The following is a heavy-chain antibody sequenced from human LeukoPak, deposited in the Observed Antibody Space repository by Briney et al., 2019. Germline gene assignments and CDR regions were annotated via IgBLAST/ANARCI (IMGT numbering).Heavy chain of an antibody. V-gene: IGHV4-34*01. Sequence: SETLPLTCAVYGGSFSGYYWSWIRQPPGKGLEWIGEINHSGSTNYNPSLRSRVTISVDTSKNRFSLKLSSVTAADTAVYYCARISPRMIAARPNWFDPWGQGTLVTVSS. CDR1: GGSFSGYY. CDR2: INHSGST. CDR3: ARISPRMIAARPNWFDP. J-gene: IGHJ5*02. D-gene: IGHD6-6*01.